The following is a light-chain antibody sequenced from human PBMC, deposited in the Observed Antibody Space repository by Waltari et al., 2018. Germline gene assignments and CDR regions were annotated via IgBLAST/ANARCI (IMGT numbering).Light chain of an antibody. CDR1: SRDFGSYNL. CDR2: EVS. V-gene: IGLV2-23*02. CDR3: CSYAGSSILGV. J-gene: IGLJ2*01. Sequence: QAALTQPASVSGSPGQSITIPCPGTSRDFGSYNLVSWYQQHPGKAPKLMIYEVSKRPSGVSNRFSGSKSGNTASLTISGLQAEDEADYYCCSYAGSSILGVFGGGTKLTVL.